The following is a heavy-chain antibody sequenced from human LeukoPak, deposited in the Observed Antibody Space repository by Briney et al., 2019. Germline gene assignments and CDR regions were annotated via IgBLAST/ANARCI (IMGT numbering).Heavy chain of an antibody. D-gene: IGHD5-18*01. Sequence: PSETLSLTCTVSDGSFNNYYWSWIRQPPGKGLEWIGYIYYSGSTNYNPSLKGRVTISVDTSKNQFSLKLSSVTAADTAVYYCASSGYSYGYVYWGQGTLVTVSS. CDR1: DGSFNNYY. V-gene: IGHV4-59*12. CDR3: ASSGYSYGYVY. CDR2: IYYSGST. J-gene: IGHJ4*02.